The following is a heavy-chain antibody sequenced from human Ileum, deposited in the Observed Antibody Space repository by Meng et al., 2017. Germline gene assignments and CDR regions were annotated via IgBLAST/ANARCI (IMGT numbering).Heavy chain of an antibody. CDR2: IYYSGSI. CDR1: GGSVSSGLYY. Sequence: QGQLQGSGPGLGRPSETRSLTCTFSGGSVSSGLYYWSWIRQPPGKGLEWIGYIYYSGSINYNPSLKSRVTISVDTSKNQFSLNLSSVTAADTAVYYCARDSGWFDRWGQGTLVTVSS. V-gene: IGHV4-61*01. J-gene: IGHJ5*02. CDR3: ARDSGWFDR.